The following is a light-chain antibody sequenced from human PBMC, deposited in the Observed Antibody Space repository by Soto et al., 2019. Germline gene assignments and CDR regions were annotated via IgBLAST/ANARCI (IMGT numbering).Light chain of an antibody. CDR2: GTA. J-gene: IGLJ3*02. Sequence: QSVLTQPPSVSGAPGQGVTISCTGSSSNIGAGYDVHWYQQLPGTSPKLLIFGTANRPSGVPDRFSGSKSGTSASLAIAGLQAEDEDDYYCQSYDSSLSGSWVFGGGTKLTVL. V-gene: IGLV1-40*01. CDR3: QSYDSSLSGSWV. CDR1: SSNIGAGYD.